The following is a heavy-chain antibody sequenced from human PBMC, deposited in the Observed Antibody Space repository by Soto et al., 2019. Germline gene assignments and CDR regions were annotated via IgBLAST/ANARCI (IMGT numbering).Heavy chain of an antibody. CDR3: ARGGLLPDY. D-gene: IGHD6-19*01. CDR2: ISHSGST. Sequence: QLQLQDYGSGLMKPSQTLSLTFAVSGGSISSGGHSWSWIRQPPGKGLEWIGYISHSGSTYYNPSLKSRVTISVDRSKNQFSLKLSSVTAADTAVYYCARGGLLPDYWGQGTLVTVSS. J-gene: IGHJ4*02. CDR1: GGSISSGGHS. V-gene: IGHV4-30-2*01.